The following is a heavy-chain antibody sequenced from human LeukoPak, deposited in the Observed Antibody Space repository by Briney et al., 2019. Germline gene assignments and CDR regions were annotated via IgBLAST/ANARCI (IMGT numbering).Heavy chain of an antibody. CDR1: GGSISSSNW. CDR2: IYHSGST. D-gene: IGHD6-13*01. Sequence: SETLSLTCTVSGGSISSSNWWSWVRQPPGKGLEWIGEIYHSGSTNYNPSLKSRVTISVDKSKNQFSLKLSSVTAADTAVYYCARDFTGAEYSGSWYSFIPYAKDNLGDWGQGTLVTVSS. V-gene: IGHV4-4*02. J-gene: IGHJ4*02. CDR3: ARDFTGAEYSGSWYSFIPYAKDNLGD.